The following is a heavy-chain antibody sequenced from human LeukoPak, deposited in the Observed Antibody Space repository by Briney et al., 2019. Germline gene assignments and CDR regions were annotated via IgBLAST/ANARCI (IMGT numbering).Heavy chain of an antibody. CDR1: GYTFTSYG. J-gene: IGHJ4*02. V-gene: IGHV1-18*01. CDR2: ISAYNGNT. CDR3: AREGLKYYDFWSGYTLVGYFDY. D-gene: IGHD3-3*01. Sequence: ASVKVSCKASGYTFTSYGISWERQAPGQGLEWMGWISAYNGNTNYAQKLQGRVTMTTDTSTSTAYMELRSLRSDDTAVYYCAREGLKYYDFWSGYTLVGYFDYWGQGTLVTVSS.